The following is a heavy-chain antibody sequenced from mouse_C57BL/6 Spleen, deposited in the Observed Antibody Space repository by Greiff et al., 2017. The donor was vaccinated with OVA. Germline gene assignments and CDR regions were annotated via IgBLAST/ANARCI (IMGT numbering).Heavy chain of an antibody. Sequence: EVQLQESGGGLVKPGGSLKLSCAASGFTFSSYAMSWVRQTPEKRLEWVATISDGGSYTYYPDNVKGRFTISRDNAKNNLYLQMSHLKSEDTAMYYCARELRGSSSWFAYWGQGTLVTVSA. V-gene: IGHV5-4*01. CDR2: ISDGGSYT. CDR1: GFTFSSYA. CDR3: ARELRGSSSWFAY. J-gene: IGHJ3*01. D-gene: IGHD1-1*01.